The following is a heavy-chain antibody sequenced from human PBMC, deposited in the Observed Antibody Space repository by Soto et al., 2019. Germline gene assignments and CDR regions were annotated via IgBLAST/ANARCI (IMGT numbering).Heavy chain of an antibody. V-gene: IGHV1-69*13. CDR2: IIPIFGTA. Sequence: ASVKVSCKASGGTFSSYAISWVRQAPGQGLEWMGGIIPIFGTASYAQKFQGRVTITADESTSTAYMELSSLRSEDTAVYYCARVMIVATTPPSYYYGMDVWGQGTTVTVSS. D-gene: IGHD5-12*01. CDR1: GGTFSSYA. J-gene: IGHJ6*02. CDR3: ARVMIVATTPPSYYYGMDV.